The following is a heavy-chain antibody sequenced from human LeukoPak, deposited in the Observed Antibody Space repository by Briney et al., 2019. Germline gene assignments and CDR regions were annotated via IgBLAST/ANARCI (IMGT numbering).Heavy chain of an antibody. Sequence: ASVKVPCKASGYTFTGYYMHWVRQAPGQGLEWMGWINPNSGGTNYAQKFQGRVTMTRDTSISTAYMELSRLRSDDTAVYYCAREGVDLVLRYFGSNGGWFDPWGQGTLVTVSS. D-gene: IGHD3-9*01. CDR3: AREGVDLVLRYFGSNGGWFDP. CDR1: GYTFTGYY. CDR2: INPNSGGT. V-gene: IGHV1-2*02. J-gene: IGHJ5*02.